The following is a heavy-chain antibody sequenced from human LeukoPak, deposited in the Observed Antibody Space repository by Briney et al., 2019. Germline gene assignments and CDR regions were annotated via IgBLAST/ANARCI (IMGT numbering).Heavy chain of an antibody. CDR1: GGSISSSTYY. CDR2: IYYSGNT. CDR3: ARAPHLGYCSSTSCSGWFDP. J-gene: IGHJ5*02. Sequence: SETLSLTCTVSGGSISSSTYYWGWIRQPPGKGLEWIGSIYYSGNTYYNPSLNSRVTISVDSSKNQFSLKVSSVTAADTAVYYCARAPHLGYCSSTSCSGWFDPWGQGTLVTVSS. V-gene: IGHV4-39*07. D-gene: IGHD2-2*01.